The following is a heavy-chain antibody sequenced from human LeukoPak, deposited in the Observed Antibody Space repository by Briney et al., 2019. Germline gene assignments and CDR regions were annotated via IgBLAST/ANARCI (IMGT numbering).Heavy chain of an antibody. CDR2: IIPIFGTA. V-gene: IGHV1-69*13. Sequence: SVKVSCKSSGGTFSSYAINWVRQAPGQGLEWMGGIIPIFGTANYAQKFQGRVTITADESTSTAYMELSSLRSEDTAVYYCARNSYSGYDYYYDFGMDVWGQGTTVTVSS. CDR3: ARNSYSGYDYYYDFGMDV. J-gene: IGHJ6*02. CDR1: GGTFSSYA. D-gene: IGHD5-12*01.